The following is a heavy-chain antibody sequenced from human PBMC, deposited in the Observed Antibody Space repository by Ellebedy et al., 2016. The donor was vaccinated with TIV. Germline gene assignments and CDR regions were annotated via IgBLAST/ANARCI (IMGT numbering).Heavy chain of an antibody. Sequence: MPSETLSLTCTVSGGSISSGGYSWSWIRQHPGKGLEWIGYIYYSGISYYNPSLNSRVTISVDRSKNQFSLKLSSVTAADTAVYYCSTTYDSSGYYGGYFQHWGQGTLVTVSS. J-gene: IGHJ1*01. CDR1: GGSISSGGYS. CDR2: IYYSGIS. D-gene: IGHD3-22*01. CDR3: STTYDSSGYYGGYFQH. V-gene: IGHV4-31*09.